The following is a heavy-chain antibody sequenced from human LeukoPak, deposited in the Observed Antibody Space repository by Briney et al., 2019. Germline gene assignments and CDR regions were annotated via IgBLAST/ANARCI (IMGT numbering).Heavy chain of an antibody. CDR2: FDPSGGFT. CDR1: GYTFSSYY. D-gene: IGHD6-13*01. CDR3: ARRKSAPATSFDF. V-gene: IGHV1-46*01. Sequence: ASVKVSCKASGYTFSSYYIHWVRQAPGQGLEWMGVFDPSGGFTSYAQKFQGRVTMTRDMSTSTVYMELSSLRSEDTAVYYCARRKSAPATSFDFWGQGTLVTVSS. J-gene: IGHJ4*02.